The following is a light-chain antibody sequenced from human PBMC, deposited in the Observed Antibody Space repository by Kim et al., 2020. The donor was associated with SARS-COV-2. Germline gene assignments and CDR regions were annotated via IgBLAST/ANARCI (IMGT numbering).Light chain of an antibody. Sequence: LSPGERAALACRASQRVDSNYLAWYQLKPGHVPRLLIYEASTRTTGVPERFSGSGSGTDFTLPINSLEPEDVAVYQCRQYGDPITFGQGTRLEIK. CDR3: RQYGDPIT. J-gene: IGKJ5*01. CDR2: EAS. CDR1: QRVDSNY. V-gene: IGKV3-20*01.